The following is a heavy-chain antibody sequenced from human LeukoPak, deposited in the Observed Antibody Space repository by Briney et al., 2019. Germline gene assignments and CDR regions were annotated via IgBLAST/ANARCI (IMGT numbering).Heavy chain of an antibody. J-gene: IGHJ5*02. D-gene: IGHD3-10*01. CDR3: ARYYYGSGTSFDP. Sequence: PGGSLRLSCAASGFTFSSYSMNWVRQAPGKGLEWVSAISGSGGSTYYADSVKGRFTISRDNSKNSLYLQMSSLRAEDTAVFYCARYYYGSGTSFDPWGQGTLVTVSS. CDR2: ISGSGGST. CDR1: GFTFSSYS. V-gene: IGHV3-23*01.